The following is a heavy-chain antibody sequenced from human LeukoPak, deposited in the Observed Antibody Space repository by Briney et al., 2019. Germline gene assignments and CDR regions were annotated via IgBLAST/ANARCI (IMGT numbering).Heavy chain of an antibody. CDR2: IYYSGTT. D-gene: IGHD6-13*01. CDR1: GGSISSYY. CDR3: ARGVYIAAAQYSY. J-gene: IGHJ4*02. V-gene: IGHV4-59*01. Sequence: SETLSLTCTVSGGSISSYYWSWIRQPPGKGLEWIGYIYYSGTTNYNPSLKSRVTISVDTSKNQFSLKLSSVTAADTAVYYCARGVYIAAAQYSYWGQGTLVTVSS.